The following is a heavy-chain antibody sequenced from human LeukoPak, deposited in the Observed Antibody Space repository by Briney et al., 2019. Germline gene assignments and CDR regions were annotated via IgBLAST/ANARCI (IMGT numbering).Heavy chain of an antibody. J-gene: IGHJ3*02. V-gene: IGHV6-1*01. CDR3: AREMWGLNCSSTSCYRGFAFDI. CDR1: GDSVSSNSAA. Sequence: SQTLSLTCALSGDSVSSNSAAWNWIRQSPSRGLEWLGRTYYRSKWYNDYAVSVKSRITINPDTSKNQFSLQLNSVTPEDTAVYYCAREMWGLNCSSTSCYRGFAFDIWGQGTTVTVSS. D-gene: IGHD2-2*02. CDR2: TYYRSKWYN.